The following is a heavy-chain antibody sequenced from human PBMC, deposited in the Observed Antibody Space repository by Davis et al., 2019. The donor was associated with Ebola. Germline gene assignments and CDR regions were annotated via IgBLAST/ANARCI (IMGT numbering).Heavy chain of an antibody. D-gene: IGHD2-15*01. V-gene: IGHV3-33*01. Sequence: PGGSLRLSCAASGFMFSGYSMHWVRQAPGKGLEWVAVIWYDVNQIYYAESVKGRFTIPRDNLKNALYLQMKSLRAEDTGVYYCARGSGGNSDYWGQGTLVTVSS. CDR2: IWYDVNQI. CDR3: ARGSGGNSDY. CDR1: GFMFSGYS. J-gene: IGHJ4*02.